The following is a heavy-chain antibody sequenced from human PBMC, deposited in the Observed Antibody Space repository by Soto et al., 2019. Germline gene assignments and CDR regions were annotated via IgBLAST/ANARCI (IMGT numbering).Heavy chain of an antibody. CDR3: SKNLFTEGYSRGWYDY. CDR2: ISGSGGST. J-gene: IGHJ4*02. Sequence: EVQLLESGGGLVQPGGSLRLSCAASGFTFSSYAMSWVRQAPGKGLEWVSAISGSGGSTYYADSVKGRFTISRDNSKKTLYLQKNSLIAVDTAVYYCSKNLFTEGYSRGWYDYWGQGTLVTVSS. D-gene: IGHD6-19*01. CDR1: GFTFSSYA. V-gene: IGHV3-23*01.